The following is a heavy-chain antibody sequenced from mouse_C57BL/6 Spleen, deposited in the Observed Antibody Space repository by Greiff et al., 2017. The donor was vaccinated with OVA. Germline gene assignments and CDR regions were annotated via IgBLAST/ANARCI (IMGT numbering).Heavy chain of an antibody. CDR2: IDPEDGAT. CDR3: AKEAANYPSD. CDR1: GFNIKDYY. Sequence: VQLQQSGAELVKPGASVKLSCTASGFNIKDYYMHWVKQRTEPGLEWIGRIDPEDGATKYAPKFQGTATITADTSSNTAYLQLNSLTSEATAVYYCAKEAANYPSDWGQGTLVTVSA. D-gene: IGHD2-1*01. J-gene: IGHJ3*01. V-gene: IGHV14-2*01.